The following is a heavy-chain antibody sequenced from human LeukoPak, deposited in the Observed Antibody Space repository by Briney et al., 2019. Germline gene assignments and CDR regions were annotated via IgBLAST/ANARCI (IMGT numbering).Heavy chain of an antibody. D-gene: IGHD5-12*01. CDR2: IYYSGIT. V-gene: IGHV4-59*04. CDR3: ARYSGMGYSPGTYSNS. J-gene: IGHJ4*02. Sequence: PGGSLRLSCAASGFTFSSYSMNWVRQTPGKGLEWIGSIYYSGITYYTPSLKSRLTISVDTSGNQFSLKLSSVSAADTAVYYCARYSGMGYSPGTYSNSWGQGTRVTVSS. CDR1: GFTFSSYSMN.